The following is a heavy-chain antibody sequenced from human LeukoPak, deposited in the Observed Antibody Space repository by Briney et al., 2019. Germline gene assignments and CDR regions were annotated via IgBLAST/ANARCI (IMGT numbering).Heavy chain of an antibody. V-gene: IGHV4-34*01. CDR1: GGSLSGYY. J-gene: IGHJ5*02. CDR3: ARGGYDYVWGSYRPSRWFDP. Sequence: PSETLSLTCAVSGGSLSGYYWTWIRQPPGKGLEWIGEINHSGSTNYNPSLKSRVTISVDTSKNQFSLKLSSVTAADTAVYYCARGGYDYVWGSYRPSRWFDPWGQGTLVTVSS. D-gene: IGHD3-16*02. CDR2: INHSGST.